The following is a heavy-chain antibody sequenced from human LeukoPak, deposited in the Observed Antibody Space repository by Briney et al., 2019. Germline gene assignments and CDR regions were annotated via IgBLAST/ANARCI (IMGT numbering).Heavy chain of an antibody. Sequence: ASVEVSCKASGYTFTSYYMHWVRQAPGQGLEWMGIINPSGGSTSYAQKFQGRVTMTRDTSTSTVYMELSSLRSEDTAVYYCARDLYDSSGYYLPLRYWGQGTLVTVSS. J-gene: IGHJ4*02. V-gene: IGHV1-46*01. CDR2: INPSGGST. CDR1: GYTFTSYY. CDR3: ARDLYDSSGYYLPLRY. D-gene: IGHD3-22*01.